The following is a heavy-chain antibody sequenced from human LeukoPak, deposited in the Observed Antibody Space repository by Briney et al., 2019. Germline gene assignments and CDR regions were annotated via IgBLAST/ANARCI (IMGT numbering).Heavy chain of an antibody. CDR3: AYEYCSSTSCYQHFDY. Sequence: SETLSLTCTVSGGSIRSYYWSWIRQPAGKGLEWIGRIYTSGSTNYNPSLKSRVTVSVDTSKNQFSLKLSSVTAADTAVYYCAYEYCSSTSCYQHFDYWGQGTLVTVSS. J-gene: IGHJ4*02. CDR2: IYTSGST. V-gene: IGHV4-4*07. D-gene: IGHD2-2*01. CDR1: GGSIRSYY.